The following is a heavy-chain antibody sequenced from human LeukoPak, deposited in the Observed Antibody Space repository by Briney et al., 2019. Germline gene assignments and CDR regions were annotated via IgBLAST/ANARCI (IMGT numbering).Heavy chain of an antibody. CDR1: GGSFSGYY. D-gene: IGHD7-27*01. J-gene: IGHJ2*01. CDR2: INHSGST. CDR3: ARDRTRITGDRGPHYWYFDL. Sequence: SETLSLTCAVYGGSFSGYYWSWIRQPPGKGLEWIGEINHSGSTNYNPSLKSRVTISVDTSKNQFSLKLSSVTAADTAVYYCARDRTRITGDRGPHYWYFDLWGRGTLVTVSS. V-gene: IGHV4-34*01.